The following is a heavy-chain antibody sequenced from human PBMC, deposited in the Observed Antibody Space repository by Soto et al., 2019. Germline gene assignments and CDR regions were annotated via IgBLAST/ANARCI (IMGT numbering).Heavy chain of an antibody. V-gene: IGHV3-21*02. CDR3: ARDPSFFDF. CDR1: GFTFSSYS. D-gene: IGHD6-6*01. J-gene: IGHJ4*02. CDR2: ISSTSSYI. Sequence: EVQLVESGGGLVKPGGSLRLSCAASGFTFSSYSMNWVRQAPRKGLEWVSSISSTSSYIHYADSVRGRFTISRDNAKSSLYLYLSSMRAEDSAVYYWARDPSFFDFWGQGTLVTVSS.